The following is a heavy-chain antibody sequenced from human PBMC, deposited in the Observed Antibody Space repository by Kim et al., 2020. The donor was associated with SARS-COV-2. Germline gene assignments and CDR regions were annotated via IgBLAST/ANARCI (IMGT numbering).Heavy chain of an antibody. J-gene: IGHJ4*02. CDR3: ARGGGYGGNSGDY. Sequence: NDVQAELTISKDNSKNTLYLQMNSLRAEDTAVYYCARGGGYGGNSGDYWGQGTLVTVSS. D-gene: IGHD2-21*02. V-gene: IGHV3-53*01.